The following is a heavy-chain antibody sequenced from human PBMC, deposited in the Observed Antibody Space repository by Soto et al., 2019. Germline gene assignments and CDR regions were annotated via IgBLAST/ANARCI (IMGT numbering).Heavy chain of an antibody. V-gene: IGHV4-31*08. CDR2: IYYSGST. D-gene: IGHD3-16*01. Sequence: SETLSLTCTVSGGSISSGGYYWSWIRQHPGKGLEWIGYIYYSGSTYYNPSLKSRITINPDTSKNQFSLQLKSVTPEDTAVYYCVKESWRSSPGGNYYGLDVWGQGTTVTVSS. J-gene: IGHJ6*02. CDR3: VKESWRSSPGGNYYGLDV. CDR1: GGSISSGGYY.